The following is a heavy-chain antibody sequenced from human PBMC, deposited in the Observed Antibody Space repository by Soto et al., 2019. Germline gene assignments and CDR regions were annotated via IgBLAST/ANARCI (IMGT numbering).Heavy chain of an antibody. CDR1: GYTFTSYG. CDR2: ISTYNGNT. Sequence: QVQLVQSGAEVKKPGASVKVSCKASGYTFTSYGISWVRQAPGQGLEWMGWISTYNGNTNYAQKLQGRVTMTTDTSTSTAYMELRSLRSDDTAVYYCARDQWSYQVPLDAFDIWGQGTMVTVSS. V-gene: IGHV1-18*01. CDR3: ARDQWSYQVPLDAFDI. D-gene: IGHD1-26*01. J-gene: IGHJ3*02.